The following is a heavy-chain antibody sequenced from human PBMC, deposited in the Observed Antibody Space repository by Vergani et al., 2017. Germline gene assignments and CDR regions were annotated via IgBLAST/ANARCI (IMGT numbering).Heavy chain of an antibody. J-gene: IGHJ4*02. CDR2: ISGHGDRT. V-gene: IGHV3-23*01. Sequence: EVHLLESGGGQVEAGGSLRLSCVASGFTFSNSAMSWVRQTSGKGLEWVSAISGHGDRTYYADSGKGRFTISRDNSKNTVYLQMNSLKAEDRATYYCAREERSNTSPFVGDWGQGTLVTV. D-gene: IGHD2/OR15-2a*01. CDR1: GFTFSNSA. CDR3: AREERSNTSPFVGD.